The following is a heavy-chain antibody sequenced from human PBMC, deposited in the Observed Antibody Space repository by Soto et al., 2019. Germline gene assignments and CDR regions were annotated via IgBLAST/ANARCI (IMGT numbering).Heavy chain of an antibody. CDR1: GLTFDDYA. CDR2: ISWNSGSI. D-gene: IGHD3-3*01. J-gene: IGHJ4*02. Sequence: GGSLRLSCAASGLTFDDYAMHWVRQAPGKGLEWVSGISWNSGSIGYADSVKGRFTISRDNAKNSLYLQMNSLRAEDTALYYCAKGGHYDFWSGRTFDYWGQGTLVTVSS. V-gene: IGHV3-9*01. CDR3: AKGGHYDFWSGRTFDY.